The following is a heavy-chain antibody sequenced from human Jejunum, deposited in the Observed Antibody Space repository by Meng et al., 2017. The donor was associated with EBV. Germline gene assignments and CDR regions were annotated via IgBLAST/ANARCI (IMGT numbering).Heavy chain of an antibody. J-gene: IGHJ5*02. CDR2: INPTGDST. V-gene: IGHV1-46*01. CDR3: AGGMTIRQNWFDP. D-gene: IGHD5-24*01. Sequence: QVQLVPYGAEVKKPGASVKVSCKVSGDTFTRYYMHWVRQAPGQGLEWMGIINPTGDSTTYAEKFQGRLTMTRDTSATTAYMELSSLRSEDTAVYYCAGGMTIRQNWFDPWGQGTLVTVSS. CDR1: GDTFTRYY.